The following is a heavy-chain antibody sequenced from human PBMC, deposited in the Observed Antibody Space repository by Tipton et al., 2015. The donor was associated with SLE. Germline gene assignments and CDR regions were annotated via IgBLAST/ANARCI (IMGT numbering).Heavy chain of an antibody. CDR1: GVSVTNYY. D-gene: IGHD6-19*01. CDR2: IQGRENT. J-gene: IGHJ2*01. CDR3: ARRGIAVAADWYFDL. V-gene: IGHV4-59*02. Sequence: TLSLTCTVSGVSVTNYYWSWIRQPPGKRLEWIGFIQGRENTNYNPSLESRVTISVDTSKNQFSLQLTSVTAADTAMYYCARRGIAVAADWYFDLWGRGTLVTVSS.